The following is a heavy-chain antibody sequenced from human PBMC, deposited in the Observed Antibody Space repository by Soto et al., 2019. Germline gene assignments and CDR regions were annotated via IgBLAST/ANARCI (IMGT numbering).Heavy chain of an antibody. J-gene: IGHJ4*02. Sequence: GGSLRLSCAASGFTFSSYAMSWVRQAPGKGLEWVSAISGSGGSTYYADSVKGRFTISRDNSKNTLYLQMNSLRAEDTAVYYCAKDQAPVVVPAAIDYWGQGTLVTVSS. CDR3: AKDQAPVVVPAAIDY. CDR2: ISGSGGST. CDR1: GFTFSSYA. V-gene: IGHV3-23*01. D-gene: IGHD2-2*01.